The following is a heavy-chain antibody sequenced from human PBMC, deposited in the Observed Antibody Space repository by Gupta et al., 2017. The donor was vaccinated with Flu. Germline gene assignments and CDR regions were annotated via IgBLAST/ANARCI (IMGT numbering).Heavy chain of an antibody. CDR3: ARDGSPGRGLNWFDP. D-gene: IGHD2-15*01. CDR2: ISSSSSYI. J-gene: IGHJ5*02. V-gene: IGHV3-21*01. CDR1: GFPFSSFR. Sequence: EVQLVESGGGLVKPGGSLRLSCAAPGFPFSSFRMNWVRQAPGKGLEWVSSISSSSSYIYYADSGKGRLTRSRDNAKNALYLQMNSLRAEDTAVYYCARDGSPGRGLNWFDPWGQGTLVTVSS.